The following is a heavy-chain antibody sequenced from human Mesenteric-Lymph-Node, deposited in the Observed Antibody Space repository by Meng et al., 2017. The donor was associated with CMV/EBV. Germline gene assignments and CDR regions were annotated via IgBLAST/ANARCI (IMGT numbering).Heavy chain of an antibody. CDR1: GGSFSDYY. CDR3: ARGKPYDYVWGSSFDY. Sequence: YGGSFSDYYWSWFRLPPGKGLEWIGEINHSGNTNYNASLKSRVTISGDTSKNQFSLKLNSVTAADTAVYYCARGKPYDYVWGSSFDYWGQGTLVTVSS. D-gene: IGHD3-16*01. V-gene: IGHV4-34*01. CDR2: INHSGNT. J-gene: IGHJ4*02.